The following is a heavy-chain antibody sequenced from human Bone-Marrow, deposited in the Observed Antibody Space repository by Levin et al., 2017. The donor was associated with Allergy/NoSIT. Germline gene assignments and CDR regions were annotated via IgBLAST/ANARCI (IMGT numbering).Heavy chain of an antibody. J-gene: IGHJ5*02. CDR2: ISYDGSNK. V-gene: IGHV3-30-3*01. CDR1: GFTFSSYA. D-gene: IGHD2-2*01. CDR3: ARGSSYSPWGNWFDP. Sequence: SCAASGFTFSSYAMHWVRQAPGKGLEWVAVISYDGSNKYYADSVKGRFTISRDNSKNTLYLQMNSLRAEDTAVYYCARGSSYSPWGNWFDPWGQGTLVTVSS.